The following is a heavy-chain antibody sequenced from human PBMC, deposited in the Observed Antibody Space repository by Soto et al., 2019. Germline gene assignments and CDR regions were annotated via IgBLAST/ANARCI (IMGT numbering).Heavy chain of an antibody. D-gene: IGHD3-3*01. CDR1: GGSVSSGTYY. V-gene: IGHV4-61*01. Sequence: TSETLSLTCSVSGGSVSSGTYYWSWIRQPPGKGLEWIGYIYYSGGTNYNPSLKSRVTMSVDTSKNQFSLKLSSVTAADTAVYYCARDHNNYFGDYYYGMDVWGQGTTVTVSS. CDR2: IYYSGGT. J-gene: IGHJ6*02. CDR3: ARDHNNYFGDYYYGMDV.